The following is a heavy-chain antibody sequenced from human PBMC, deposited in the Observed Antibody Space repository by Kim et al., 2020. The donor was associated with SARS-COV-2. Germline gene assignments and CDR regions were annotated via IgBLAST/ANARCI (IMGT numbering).Heavy chain of an antibody. CDR1: GGSLSGYY. CDR3: ARSLMY. CDR2: INYRGII. Sequence: SETLSLTCSVSGGSLSGYYWTWIRQTPGKGLEWLGVINYRGIIFYNPSLKGRVTISGDTSKNQISLNLRSVTAADTAVYYCARSLMYWGQGTLVTVSS. D-gene: IGHD2-8*01. V-gene: IGHV4-34*01. J-gene: IGHJ4*02.